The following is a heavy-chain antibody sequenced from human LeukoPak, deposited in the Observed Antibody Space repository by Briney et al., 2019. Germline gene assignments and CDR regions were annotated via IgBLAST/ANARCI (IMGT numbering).Heavy chain of an antibody. J-gene: IGHJ2*01. D-gene: IGHD4-17*01. V-gene: IGHV4-59*01. Sequence: PSETLPLTRLFSLCFLSSYYWSWIRPPPGKGLAWIGYIYYSGSTNYNPSLKSRVTISVDTSKNQFSLKLSSVTAADTAVYYCARSMTTVPFWYFDLWGRGTLVTVSS. CDR2: IYYSGST. CDR3: ARSMTTVPFWYFDL. CDR1: LCFLSSYY.